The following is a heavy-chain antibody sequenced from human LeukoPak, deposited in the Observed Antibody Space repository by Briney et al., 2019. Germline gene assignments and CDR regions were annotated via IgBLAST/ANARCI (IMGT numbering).Heavy chain of an antibody. D-gene: IGHD1-1*01. V-gene: IGHV4-59*01. CDR2: IYYSGST. CDR3: ARLTRRSGNYFEN. J-gene: IGHJ4*02. Sequence: SETLSLTCTVSGGSISSYYWSWIRQPPGKGLEWIGYIYYSGSTNYNPSLKSRVTISVDTSRNQFSLKLSSVTAADTAVYYCARLTRRSGNYFENWGQGTLVTVSS. CDR1: GGSISSYY.